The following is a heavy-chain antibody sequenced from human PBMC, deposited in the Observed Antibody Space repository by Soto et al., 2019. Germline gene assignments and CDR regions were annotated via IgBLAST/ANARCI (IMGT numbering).Heavy chain of an antibody. Sequence: SETLSLTCNVSGGSFSGYYWSWIRQPPGKGLEWIGEINHSGSTNYNPSLKSRVTISVDTSKNQFSLKLSSVTAADTAVYYCARDSSRNWFDPWGQGTLVTVSS. CDR2: INHSGST. CDR3: ARDSSRNWFDP. V-gene: IGHV4-34*01. CDR1: GGSFSGYY. D-gene: IGHD6-13*01. J-gene: IGHJ5*02.